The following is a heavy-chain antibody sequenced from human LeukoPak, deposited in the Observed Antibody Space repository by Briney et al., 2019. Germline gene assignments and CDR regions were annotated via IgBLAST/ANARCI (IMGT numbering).Heavy chain of an antibody. CDR3: VSNYALHGGYMDV. CDR2: ISTSSSYI. D-gene: IGHD1-7*01. J-gene: IGHJ6*03. V-gene: IGHV3-21*01. CDR1: GFTLSSYS. Sequence: GGSLRLSCAASGFTLSSYSMSWVRQAPGKGLEWVSSISTSSSYIYYADSVKGRFTISRDNAKNSLYLQMNSLRAEDTAVYYCVSNYALHGGYMDVWGKGTTVTISS.